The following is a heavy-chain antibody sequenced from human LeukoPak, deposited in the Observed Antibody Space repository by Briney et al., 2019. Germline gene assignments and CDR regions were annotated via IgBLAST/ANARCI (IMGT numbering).Heavy chain of an antibody. J-gene: IGHJ4*02. CDR2: IYPGDSDT. CDR1: GYSFTNYW. V-gene: IGHV5-51*01. D-gene: IGHD6-13*01. Sequence: GASLKISCKGSGYSFTNYWIGWVRQTPGKGLEWMGIIYPGDSDTSYSPSFQGQVTISADKSISTAYLQWSSLKASETAMYYCARSQQLAVGDYWGQGTLVSVSS. CDR3: ARSQQLAVGDY.